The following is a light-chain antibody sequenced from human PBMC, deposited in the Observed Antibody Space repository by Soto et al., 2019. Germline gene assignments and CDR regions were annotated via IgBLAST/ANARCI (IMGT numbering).Light chain of an antibody. CDR3: QQYYSYPWT. J-gene: IGKJ1*01. CDR1: QCISSY. Sequence: AIRMTQSPSSLSASTGDRVTITCRASQCISSYLAWYQQKPGKAPKLLIYAASTLQSGVPSRFSGSASGTDFTLTISCLQSEDFATYYCQQYYSYPWTFGQGTKVDIK. V-gene: IGKV1-8*01. CDR2: AAS.